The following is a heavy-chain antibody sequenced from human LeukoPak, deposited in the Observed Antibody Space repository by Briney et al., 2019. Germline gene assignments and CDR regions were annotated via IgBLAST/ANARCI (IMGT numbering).Heavy chain of an antibody. J-gene: IGHJ4*02. V-gene: IGHV1-69*13. CDR3: AREVRYSSGWYDY. CDR2: IIPIFGTA. D-gene: IGHD6-19*01. CDR1: GGTFSSYA. Sequence: SVNVSCTASGGTFSSYAISWVRQAPGQGLEWMGGIIPIFGTANYAQKFQGRVTITADESTSTAYMELSSLRSEDTAVYYCAREVRYSSGWYDYWGQGTLVTVSS.